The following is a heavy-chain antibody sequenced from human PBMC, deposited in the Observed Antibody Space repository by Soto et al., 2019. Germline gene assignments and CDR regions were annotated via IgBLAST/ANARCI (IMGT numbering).Heavy chain of an antibody. V-gene: IGHV5-10-1*01. J-gene: IGHJ4*02. Sequence: HSLTISCQGAGYTFTSYWSTSVRQMLGKGLEWMGRMNPSVSHTNYSPSFQGHVTMSFDKSISTAYLQWSSLKASDTAMYYCARHASYYVSSGYFGTYWGQGTLVTVSS. CDR2: MNPSVSHT. D-gene: IGHD3-22*01. CDR1: GYTFTSYW. CDR3: ARHASYYVSSGYFGTY.